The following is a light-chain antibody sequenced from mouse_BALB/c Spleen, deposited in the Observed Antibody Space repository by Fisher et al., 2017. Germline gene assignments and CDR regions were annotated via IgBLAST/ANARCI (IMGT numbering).Light chain of an antibody. CDR3: HQWSSYPWT. CDR1: SSVSSSY. J-gene: IGKJ1*01. Sequence: IVLTQSPAIMSASPGEKVTMTCSARSSVSSSYLYWYQQKSGASPKLWIYSTSNLASGVPSRFSGSGSGTFYSLTISSVEAEDAADYYCHQWSSYPWTFGGGTKLEIK. V-gene: IGKV4-79*01. CDR2: STS.